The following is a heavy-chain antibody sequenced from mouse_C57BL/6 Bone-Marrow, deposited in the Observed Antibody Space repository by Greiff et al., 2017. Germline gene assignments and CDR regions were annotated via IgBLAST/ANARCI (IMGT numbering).Heavy chain of an antibody. V-gene: IGHV5-4*03. D-gene: IGHD2-5*01. Sequence: EVMLVESGGGLVKPGGSLKLSCAASGFTFSSYAMSWVRQTPEKRLAWVATISDGGSYTYSPDNVKGRFTISRDNAKNNLYLQMSHLKSEDTAMYYCARKIYYSNSYFDYWGQGTTLTVSS. CDR3: ARKIYYSNSYFDY. CDR1: GFTFSSYA. CDR2: ISDGGSYT. J-gene: IGHJ2*01.